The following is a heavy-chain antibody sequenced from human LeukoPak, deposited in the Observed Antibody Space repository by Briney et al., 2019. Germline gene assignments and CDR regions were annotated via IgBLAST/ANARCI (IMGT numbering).Heavy chain of an antibody. CDR2: ISGSGGST. CDR3: AKDLLLSRGGMFDY. Sequence: GGTLRLSCAASGFTFSSYAMSWVRQAPGKGLEWVSAISGSGGSTYYADSVKGRFTISRDNSKNTLYLQMNSLRAEDTAVYYCAKDLLLSRGGMFDYWGQGTLVTVSS. V-gene: IGHV3-23*01. D-gene: IGHD2-2*01. J-gene: IGHJ4*02. CDR1: GFTFSSYA.